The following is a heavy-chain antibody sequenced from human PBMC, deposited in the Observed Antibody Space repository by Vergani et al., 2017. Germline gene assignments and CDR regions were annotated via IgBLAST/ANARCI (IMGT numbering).Heavy chain of an antibody. V-gene: IGHV3-30*03. CDR3: ARDFLTRVTTLDYYYMGV. Sequence: QVQLVESGGGEVQPGRSLRLSCSAAGFPFSDYCVHWVRQAPGPGLEWVSVISYDGNKKNYADSVKGRFTISRDNSKNTLYLEMNALRAEDTAVYYCARDFLTRVTTLDYYYMGVWGKGTTVTVSS. CDR1: GFPFSDYC. CDR2: ISYDGNKK. J-gene: IGHJ6*03. D-gene: IGHD1-1*01.